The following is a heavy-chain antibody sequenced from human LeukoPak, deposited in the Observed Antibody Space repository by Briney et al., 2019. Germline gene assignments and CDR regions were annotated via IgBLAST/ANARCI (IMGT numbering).Heavy chain of an antibody. D-gene: IGHD2-2*01. V-gene: IGHV3-23*01. CDR3: ANAAAPLAYYYMDV. J-gene: IGHJ6*03. CDR2: ISGSGGST. CDR1: GFTFSSYA. Sequence: GGSLRLSCATSGFTFSSYAMSWVRQAPGKGLEWVSAISGSGGSTYYADSVKGRFTISRDNSKNTLYLQMNSLRAEDTAVYYCANAAAPLAYYYMDVWGKGTTVTVSS.